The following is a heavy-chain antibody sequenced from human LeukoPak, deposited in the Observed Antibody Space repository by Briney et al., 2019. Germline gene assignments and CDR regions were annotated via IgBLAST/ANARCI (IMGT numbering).Heavy chain of an antibody. J-gene: IGHJ4*02. CDR1: GFTFSSYA. CDR2: ISYDGSNK. CDR3: ASTYSSGYYPHFDY. Sequence: GGSLRLSCAASGFTFSSYAMHWVRQAPGKGLEWVAVISYDGSNKYYADSVKGRFTISRDNSKNTLYLQMNSLRAEDTAVYYCASTYSSGYYPHFDYWGQGTLVTVSS. V-gene: IGHV3-30*04. D-gene: IGHD3-22*01.